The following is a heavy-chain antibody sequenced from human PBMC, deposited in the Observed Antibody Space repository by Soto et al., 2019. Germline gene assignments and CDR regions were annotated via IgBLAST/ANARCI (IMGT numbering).Heavy chain of an antibody. Sequence: QVQLVQSGAEVKKPGSSVKVSCKASGGTFSSYAITWVRQAPGQGLEWMGGIITIFGTANYAQKFQGRVTITADESTSTAYMELSNLRSEDTAVYYCARDRGPSSGYYPYWFDPWGQGTLVTVSS. J-gene: IGHJ5*02. D-gene: IGHD3-22*01. CDR1: GGTFSSYA. CDR2: IITIFGTA. CDR3: ARDRGPSSGYYPYWFDP. V-gene: IGHV1-69*12.